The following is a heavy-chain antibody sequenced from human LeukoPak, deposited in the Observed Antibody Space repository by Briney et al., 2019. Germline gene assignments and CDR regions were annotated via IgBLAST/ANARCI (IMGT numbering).Heavy chain of an antibody. D-gene: IGHD4-17*01. CDR1: GFTFSSYA. V-gene: IGHV3-23*01. CDR2: ISGSGGST. J-gene: IGHJ3*02. CDR3: ARLRSAAFDI. Sequence: GGSLRLSCAASGFTFSSYAMTWVRQAPGKGLEWVSVISGSGGSTYYAGSVKGRFTISRENAKNSLYLQMNSLRVGDTAVYYCARLRSAAFDIWGQGTMVTVSS.